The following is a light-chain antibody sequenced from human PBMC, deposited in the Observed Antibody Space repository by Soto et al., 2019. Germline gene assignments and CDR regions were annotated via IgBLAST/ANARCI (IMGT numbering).Light chain of an antibody. J-gene: IGKJ1*01. CDR3: QQRSNWPWT. CDR2: DAS. CDR1: QSVGSN. Sequence: ERVMTQSPATLSVSPGERATLSCRASQSVGSNLAWYQQKPGQAPRLLIYDASNRATGIPARFSGSGSGTDFTLTISSLEPEDFAVYYCQQRSNWPWTFGQGTKVDIK. V-gene: IGKV3-11*01.